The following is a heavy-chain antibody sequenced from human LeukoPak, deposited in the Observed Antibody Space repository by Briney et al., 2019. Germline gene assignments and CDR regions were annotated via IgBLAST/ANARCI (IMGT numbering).Heavy chain of an antibody. D-gene: IGHD4-17*01. V-gene: IGHV3-23*01. Sequence: GGSLRLSCAASGFTFSSYAMSWVRQAPGKGLEWASAISGSGGSTYYADSVKGRFTISRDNSKNTLYLQMNSLRAEDTAVYYCAKRYGDYVAAFDYWGQGTLVTVSS. CDR1: GFTFSSYA. J-gene: IGHJ4*02. CDR3: AKRYGDYVAAFDY. CDR2: ISGSGGST.